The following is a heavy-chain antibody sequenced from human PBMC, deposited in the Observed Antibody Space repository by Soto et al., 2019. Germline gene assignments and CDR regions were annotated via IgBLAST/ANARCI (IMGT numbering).Heavy chain of an antibody. CDR2: ISYDGSNK. CDR1: GFTFSSYA. V-gene: IGHV3-30-3*01. Sequence: GGSLRLSCAASGFTFSSYAMHWVRQAPGKGLEWVAVISYDGSNKYYADSVKGRFTISRDNSKNTLYLQMNSLRAEDTAVYYCARVPPGTSWLYYGMDVWGQGTTVTVSS. D-gene: IGHD2-2*01. CDR3: ARVPPGTSWLYYGMDV. J-gene: IGHJ6*02.